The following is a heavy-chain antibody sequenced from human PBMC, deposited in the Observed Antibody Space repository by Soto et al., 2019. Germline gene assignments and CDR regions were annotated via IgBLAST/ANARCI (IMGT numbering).Heavy chain of an antibody. D-gene: IGHD5-12*01. V-gene: IGHV4-39*01. CDR2: IYYSGST. J-gene: IGHJ3*02. CDR3: ARHIDGYNAFDI. CDR1: GGSISSSSYY. Sequence: PSETLSLTXTVSGGSISSSSYYWGWIRQPPGKGLEWIGSIYYSGSTYYNPSLKSRVTISVDTSKNQFSLKLSSVTAADTAVYYCARHIDGYNAFDIWGQGTMVTVSS.